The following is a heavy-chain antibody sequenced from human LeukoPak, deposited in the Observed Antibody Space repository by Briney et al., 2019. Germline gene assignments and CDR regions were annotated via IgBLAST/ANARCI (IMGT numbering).Heavy chain of an antibody. CDR1: GGTFSSYA. CDR3: ARSQGIVVVPAVPDY. V-gene: IGHV1-69*05. CDR2: IIPIFGTA. J-gene: IGHJ4*02. D-gene: IGHD2-2*01. Sequence: SVKVSCKASGGTFSSYAISWVREAPGQGREWMGRIIPIFGTANYAQKFQGRVTITTDESTSTAYMELSSLTSEDTAVYYCARSQGIVVVPAVPDYWGQGTLVTVSS.